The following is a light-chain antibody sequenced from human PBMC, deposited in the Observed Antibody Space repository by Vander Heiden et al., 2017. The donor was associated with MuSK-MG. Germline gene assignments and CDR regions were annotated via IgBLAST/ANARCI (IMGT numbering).Light chain of an antibody. CDR1: SSDVGGYNY. Sequence: QSALTQTASVSGSPGQSITISCTGTSSDVGGYNYVSWDQQHPGNSPILMIYEVRNRPSGVSNRFSGSTSGNTASLTISGLQAEDEADYYCSSYTSSSTLVFGTGTKVTVL. CDR3: SSYTSSSTLV. J-gene: IGLJ1*01. CDR2: EVR. V-gene: IGLV2-14*01.